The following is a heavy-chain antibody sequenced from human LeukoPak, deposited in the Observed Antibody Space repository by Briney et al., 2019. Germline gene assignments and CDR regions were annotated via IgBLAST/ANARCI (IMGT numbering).Heavy chain of an antibody. CDR2: IYYSGST. CDR1: GGSISSGGYY. Sequence: SETLSLTCTVSGGSISSGGYYWSWIRQHPGKGLEWIGYIYYSGSTNYNPSLKSRVTISVDTSKNQFSLKLSSVTAADTAVYYCARDSPGYDFWSGYYSRDYYYYYGMDVWGQGTTVTVSS. D-gene: IGHD3-3*01. CDR3: ARDSPGYDFWSGYYSRDYYYYYGMDV. V-gene: IGHV4-61*08. J-gene: IGHJ6*02.